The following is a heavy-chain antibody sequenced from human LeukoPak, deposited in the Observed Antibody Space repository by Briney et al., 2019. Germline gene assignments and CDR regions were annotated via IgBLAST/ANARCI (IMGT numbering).Heavy chain of an antibody. CDR3: AKLQSDGLRTYYGMDV. CDR2: ISGSGSTI. CDR1: GFTFSDYY. Sequence: PGGSLRLSCAASGFTFSDYYMSWIRQAPGKGLEWVTYISGSGSTIYYADSVKGRFTISRDNAKNSLYLQMNSLRAEDTAVYYCAKLQSDGLRTYYGMDVWGQGTTVTVSS. J-gene: IGHJ6*02. D-gene: IGHD4-23*01. V-gene: IGHV3-11*01.